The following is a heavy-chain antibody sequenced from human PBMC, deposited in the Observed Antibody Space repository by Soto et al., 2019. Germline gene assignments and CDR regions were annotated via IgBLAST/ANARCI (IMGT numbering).Heavy chain of an antibody. Sequence: PGGSLRLSCAASGFTFSRSGMQWVSQAPGKGLEWVAVIWYDGNNKYYADSVEGRFTISRDNSKNTLYLQTNSLRAEDTAVYYCARGSGHNYYYMDVWGKGTTVTVSS. CDR2: IWYDGNNK. D-gene: IGHD3-16*01. CDR1: GFTFSRSG. CDR3: ARGSGHNYYYMDV. J-gene: IGHJ6*03. V-gene: IGHV3-33*01.